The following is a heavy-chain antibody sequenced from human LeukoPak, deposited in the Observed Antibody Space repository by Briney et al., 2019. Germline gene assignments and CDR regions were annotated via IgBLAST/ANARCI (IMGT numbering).Heavy chain of an antibody. V-gene: IGHV4-30-4*01. J-gene: IGHJ4*02. CDR1: GGSISSGDYY. D-gene: IGHD3-10*01. CDR3: ATRLHGSVPFDY. Sequence: SETLSLTCTVSGGSISSGDYYWSWIRQPPGKGLEWIGYIYYSGSTYYNPSLKSRVTISVDTSKNQFSLKLSSVTAADTAVYYCATRLHGSVPFDYWGQGTLVTVSS. CDR2: IYYSGST.